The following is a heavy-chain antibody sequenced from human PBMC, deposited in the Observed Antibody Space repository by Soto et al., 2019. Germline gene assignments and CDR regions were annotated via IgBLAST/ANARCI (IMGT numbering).Heavy chain of an antibody. CDR3: ARDRRSDYGDYVVNWFDP. J-gene: IGHJ5*02. D-gene: IGHD4-17*01. V-gene: IGHV4-59*13. Sequence: SETLSLTCTVSGGSISSYYWSWIRQPPGKGLEWIGYIYYSGSTNYNPSLKSRVTISVDTSKNQFSLKLSSVTAADTAVYYCARDRRSDYGDYVVNWFDPWGQGTPVTVS. CDR2: IYYSGST. CDR1: GGSISSYY.